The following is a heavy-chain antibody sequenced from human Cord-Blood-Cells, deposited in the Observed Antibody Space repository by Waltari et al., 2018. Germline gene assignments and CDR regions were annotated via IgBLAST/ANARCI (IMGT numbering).Heavy chain of an antibody. CDR1: GFTFSSYS. D-gene: IGHD3-9*01. CDR3: AREYFDWDDAFDI. CDR2: ISSSSSYI. V-gene: IGHV3-21*01. Sequence: EVQLVASGGGLVKPGGSLRLSCAASGFTFSSYSMNWVRQAPGKGLEWVSSISSSSSYIYYADSVKGRFTISRDNAKNSLYLQMNSLRAEDTAVYYCAREYFDWDDAFDIWGQGTLVTVSS. J-gene: IGHJ3*02.